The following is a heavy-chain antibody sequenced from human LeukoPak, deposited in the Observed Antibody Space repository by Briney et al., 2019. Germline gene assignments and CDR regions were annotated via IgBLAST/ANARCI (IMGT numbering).Heavy chain of an antibody. J-gene: IGHJ4*02. D-gene: IGHD1-26*01. V-gene: IGHV4-59*08. Sequence: SETLSLTCTVSGGSISSYYWTWIRQPPGKGLEWIGYIYYSGSTKYNPSLKSRVTISVDSSKNHFSLRLSSVTAADTAVYYCARAQVGIVGATEFAYWGQGTLVTVSS. CDR3: ARAQVGIVGATEFAY. CDR1: GGSISSYY. CDR2: IYYSGST.